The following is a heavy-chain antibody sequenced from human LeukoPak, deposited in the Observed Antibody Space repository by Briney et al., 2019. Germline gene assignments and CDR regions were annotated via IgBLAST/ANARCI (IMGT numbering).Heavy chain of an antibody. J-gene: IGHJ4*02. CDR2: IWYDGSNK. CDR3: ARDRQLEPIDY. Sequence: GGSLRLSCAASGFTFNSYGMHWVRQAPGKGLEWVAVIWYDGSNKYYADSVKGRFTISRDNSKNTLYLQMNSLGAEDTAVYYCARDRQLEPIDYWGQGTLVTVSS. CDR1: GFTFNSYG. D-gene: IGHD1-1*01. V-gene: IGHV3-33*01.